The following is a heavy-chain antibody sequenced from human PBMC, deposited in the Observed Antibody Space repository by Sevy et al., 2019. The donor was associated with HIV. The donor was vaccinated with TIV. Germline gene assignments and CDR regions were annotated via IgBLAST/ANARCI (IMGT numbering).Heavy chain of an antibody. CDR1: GFTFGDYA. CDR3: TRVQWLVTYYFDY. J-gene: IGHJ4*02. V-gene: IGHV3-49*04. CDR2: IRSKGYGGTT. Sequence: GGSLRLSCTASGFTFGDYAMSWVRQAPGKGLEWVGFIRSKGYGGTTEYAASVKGGFTISRDDSKSIAYLQMNSLKTEDTAVYYCTRVQWLVTYYFDYWGQGTLVTVSS. D-gene: IGHD6-19*01.